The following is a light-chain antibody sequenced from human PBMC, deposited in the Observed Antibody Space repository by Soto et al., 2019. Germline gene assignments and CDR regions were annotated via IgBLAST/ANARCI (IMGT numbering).Light chain of an antibody. CDR3: QQLNNYPFT. CDR1: QGISSY. J-gene: IGKJ3*01. CDR2: AAS. Sequence: DIQLTQSPSFLSASAGDRVTISCRASQGISSYLAWYHQKQGKAPKLLIYAASTLQSGRPSRFSGSESGTEFTLTISSLQPEDFATSYCQQLNNYPFTFGPGTKVDSK. V-gene: IGKV1-9*01.